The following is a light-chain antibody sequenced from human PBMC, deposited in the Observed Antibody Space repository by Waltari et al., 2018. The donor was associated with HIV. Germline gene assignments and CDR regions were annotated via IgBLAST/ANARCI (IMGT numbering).Light chain of an antibody. CDR2: SDD. Sequence: QSVLTQPHSTSGTPGQRVTISCSGSNSNIGVNSVSWYQQLPGTAPKLLIHSDDQRPAGVPGRVAAAKSGTSAALAISGLQSEDEADYYCAAWDESRRSRVFGTGTKVTVL. V-gene: IGLV1-44*01. J-gene: IGLJ1*01. CDR3: AAWDESRRSRV. CDR1: NSNIGVNS.